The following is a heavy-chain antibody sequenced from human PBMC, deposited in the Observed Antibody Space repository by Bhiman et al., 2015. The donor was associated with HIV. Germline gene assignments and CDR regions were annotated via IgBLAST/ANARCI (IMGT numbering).Heavy chain of an antibody. V-gene: IGHV3-43*02. CDR1: GFTFSSYW. J-gene: IGHJ3*02. D-gene: IGHD2-21*01. Sequence: EVQLVESGGGLVQPGGSLRLSCAASGFTFSSYWMHWVRQAPGKGLVWVSLISWDGGSTYYADSVNGRFTISRDNSKNSLYLQMNSLRTEDTALYYCAKADGRVVVIAMAFDIWGQGDNGHRLF. CDR3: AKADGRVVVIAMAFDI. CDR2: ISWDGGST.